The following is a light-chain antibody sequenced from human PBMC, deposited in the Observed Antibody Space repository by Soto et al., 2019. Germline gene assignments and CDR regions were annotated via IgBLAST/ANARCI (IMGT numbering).Light chain of an antibody. J-gene: IGKJ3*01. V-gene: IGKV3-11*01. CDR3: QQRTNWPRSFT. Sequence: EIVLTQSPATLSLSPGERATLSCRASQSVSSYLAWYQPKPGQAPRLLIYDTSKRATGIPARFSGSGSGTDFPLTISSLEPEDFAVYYCQQRTNWPRSFTFGPGTKVDIK. CDR2: DTS. CDR1: QSVSSY.